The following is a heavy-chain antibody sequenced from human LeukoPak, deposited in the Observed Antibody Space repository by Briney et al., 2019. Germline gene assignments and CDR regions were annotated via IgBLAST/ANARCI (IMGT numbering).Heavy chain of an antibody. D-gene: IGHD2-2*01. CDR1: GGTFSSYA. V-gene: IGHV1-69*04. CDR3: ARRRDCSSTSCSHYYYGMDV. J-gene: IGHJ6*02. CDR2: IVPILGIA. Sequence: SVKVSCKASGGTFSSYAISWVRQAPGQGLEWMGRIVPILGIANYAQKFQGRVTIIADKSTSTAYMELSSLRSEDTAVYYCARRRDCSSTSCSHYYYGMDVWGQGTTVTVSS.